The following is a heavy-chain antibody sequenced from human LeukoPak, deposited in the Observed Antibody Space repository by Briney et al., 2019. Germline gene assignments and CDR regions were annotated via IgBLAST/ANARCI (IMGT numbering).Heavy chain of an antibody. J-gene: IGHJ4*02. CDR3: ASLCSSTSCYGIDY. Sequence: GGSLRLSCAASGFTFSSYSMNWVRQAPGKGLEWVSYISSSSSTIYYADSVKGRFTISRDNAKNSLYLQMNSLRAEDTAVYYCASLCSSTSCYGIDYWGQGTLVTVSS. D-gene: IGHD2-2*01. CDR1: GFTFSSYS. CDR2: ISSSSSTI. V-gene: IGHV3-48*01.